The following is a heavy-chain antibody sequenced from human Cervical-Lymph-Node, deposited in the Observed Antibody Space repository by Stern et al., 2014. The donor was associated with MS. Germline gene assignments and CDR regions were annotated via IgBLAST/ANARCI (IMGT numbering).Heavy chain of an antibody. D-gene: IGHD6-13*01. CDR1: GYTFTSYY. CDR2: INPSGGST. V-gene: IGHV1-46*01. CDR3: ARAGSWYAFDY. J-gene: IGHJ4*02. Sequence: QVQLLQPGAEVKKPGASVKVSCKASGYTFTSYYMPWVRQAPGQGLEWMGIINPSGGSTSYAQKFQGRVTMTRDTSTSTVYMELSSLRSEDTAVYYCARAGSWYAFDYWGQGTLVTVSS.